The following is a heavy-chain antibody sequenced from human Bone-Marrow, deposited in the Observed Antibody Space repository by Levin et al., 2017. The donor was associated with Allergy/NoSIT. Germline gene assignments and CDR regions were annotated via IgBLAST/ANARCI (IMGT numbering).Heavy chain of an antibody. CDR1: GGSFSGYY. CDR2: INHSGST. J-gene: IGHJ5*02. D-gene: IGHD5-12*01. Sequence: PGGSLRLSCAVYGGSFSGYYWSWIRQPPGKGLEWIGEINHSGSTNYNPSLKSRVTISVDTSKNQFSLKLSSVTAADTAVYYCARQVGGYASLNWFDPWGQGTLVTVSS. CDR3: ARQVGGYASLNWFDP. V-gene: IGHV4-34*01.